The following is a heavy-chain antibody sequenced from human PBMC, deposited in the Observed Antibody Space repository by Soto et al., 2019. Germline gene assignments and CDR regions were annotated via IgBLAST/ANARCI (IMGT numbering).Heavy chain of an antibody. D-gene: IGHD2-2*01. V-gene: IGHV6-1*01. J-gene: IGHJ6*02. Sequence: SQTLSLTCAISGDSVSSNSAAWNWIRQSPSRGLEWLGRTYYRSKWYNDYAVSVKSRITINPDTSKNQFSLQLNSVTPEDTAVYYCARDPGRIVVVPDASYYGMDVWAQLTTVTVSS. CDR1: GDSVSSNSAA. CDR3: ARDPGRIVVVPDASYYGMDV. CDR2: TYYRSKWYN.